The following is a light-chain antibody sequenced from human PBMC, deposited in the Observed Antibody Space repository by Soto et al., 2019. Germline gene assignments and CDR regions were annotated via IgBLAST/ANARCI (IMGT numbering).Light chain of an antibody. CDR2: GAS. CDR3: QQYGGSPAVT. CDR1: QSVGSNF. V-gene: IGKV3-20*01. Sequence: EIVLTQSPGTLSLSPGERATLACRASQSVGSNFLAWYQQKPGQAPRLLIYGASSWATGIPDWFSGSGSGTDFPLSISRLEHEDFAVYYCQQYGGSPAVTFGGGTKVEIK. J-gene: IGKJ4*01.